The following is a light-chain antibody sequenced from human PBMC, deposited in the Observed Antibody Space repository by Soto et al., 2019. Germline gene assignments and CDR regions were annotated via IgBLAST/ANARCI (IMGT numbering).Light chain of an antibody. V-gene: IGKV3-11*01. CDR1: QSVSSY. J-gene: IGKJ4*01. CDR3: QQRSNWPPV. Sequence: EIVLTQSPATLSLSPGERPTLSCRASQSVSSYLGWYQQKPGQAPRLLIHDASNRATGIPARFSGSGSGTDFTLTISSLEPEDFAVYYCQQRSNWPPVFGGGTKVDI. CDR2: DAS.